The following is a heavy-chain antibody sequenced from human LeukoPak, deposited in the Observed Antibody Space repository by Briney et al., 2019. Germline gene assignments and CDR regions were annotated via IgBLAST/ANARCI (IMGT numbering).Heavy chain of an antibody. Sequence: SETLSLTCTDSGGSISSGDYYWRWIRQPPGKGLEWHRYIYYSGSTYYNPSLKSRVTISLDTSKNQFSLRLSSVTAADTAVYYCARSHRGYYYDSSGYYQDYYYYMDVWGKGTTVTVSS. J-gene: IGHJ6*03. CDR3: ARSHRGYYYDSSGYYQDYYYYMDV. D-gene: IGHD3-22*01. CDR1: GGSISSGDYY. CDR2: IYYSGST. V-gene: IGHV4-30-4*08.